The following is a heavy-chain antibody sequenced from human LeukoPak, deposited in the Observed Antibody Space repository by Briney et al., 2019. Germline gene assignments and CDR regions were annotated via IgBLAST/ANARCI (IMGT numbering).Heavy chain of an antibody. CDR3: ARGRYSSSPGGVGNFDY. D-gene: IGHD6-6*01. J-gene: IGHJ4*02. Sequence: SETLSLTCTVSGDSISSHYWSWIRQPPGKGLEWIGYIYYSGSTNYNPSLKSRVTISVDTSKNQFSLKLSSVTAADTAVYYCARGRYSSSPGGVGNFDYWGQGTLVTVSS. CDR1: GDSISSHY. V-gene: IGHV4-59*11. CDR2: IYYSGST.